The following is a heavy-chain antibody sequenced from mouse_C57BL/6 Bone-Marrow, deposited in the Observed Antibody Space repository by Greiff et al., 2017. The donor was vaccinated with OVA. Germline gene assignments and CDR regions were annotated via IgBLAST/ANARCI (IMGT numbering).Heavy chain of an antibody. J-gene: IGHJ3*01. CDR1: GFTFSDFY. CDR2: SRNKANDYTT. Sequence: EVKLVESGGGLVQSGRSLRLSCATSGFTFSDFYMEWVRQAPGKGLEWIAASRNKANDYTTEYSASVKGRFIVSRDTSQSILYLQMNALRAEDTAIYYCAGDAWPISFAYWGQGTLVTVSA. CDR3: AGDAWPISFAY. V-gene: IGHV7-1*01.